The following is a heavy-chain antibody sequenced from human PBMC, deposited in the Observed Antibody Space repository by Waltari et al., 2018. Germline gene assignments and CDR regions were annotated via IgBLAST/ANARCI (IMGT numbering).Heavy chain of an antibody. J-gene: IGHJ5*02. CDR2: LKTNSGNP. Sequence: QVELVQSGPELKKPGASVKVSCRASGYSFTSYAINWVRQAPGRGFELMGWLKTNSGNPTYVQGCTGRCVFSLDTSVSTAFLQINSLEAEDTAVYYCAREVVPAATIVVNWFDPWGQGTLVTVSS. CDR3: AREVVPAATIVVNWFDP. CDR1: GYSFTSYA. V-gene: IGHV7-4-1*02. D-gene: IGHD2-2*01.